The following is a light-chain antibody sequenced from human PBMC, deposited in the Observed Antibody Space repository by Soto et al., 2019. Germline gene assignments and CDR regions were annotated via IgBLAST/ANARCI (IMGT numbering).Light chain of an antibody. V-gene: IGKV2-28*01. CDR2: LGS. CDR1: QSLLHSNGYNY. J-gene: IGKJ1*01. Sequence: DIVMTQSPLSLFVTPGEPASLSCRSSQSLLHSNGYNYLDWHLQKPGQSPKLLIYLGSNRAGGVPGRISSRGAGADFTLKSSREEAEDVGVYYCMQPLQSWTFGQGTKVDI. CDR3: MQPLQSWT.